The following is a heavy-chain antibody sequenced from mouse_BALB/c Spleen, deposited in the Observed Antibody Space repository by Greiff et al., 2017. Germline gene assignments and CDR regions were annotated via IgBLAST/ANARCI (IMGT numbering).Heavy chain of an antibody. V-gene: IGHV5-12-2*01. CDR3: ARREDYYGNLYAMDY. CDR2: ISNGGGST. Sequence: EVQGVESGGGLVQPGGSLKLSCAASGFTFSSYTMSWVRQTPEKRLEWVAYISNGGGSTYYPDTVKGRFTISRDNAKNTLYLQMSSLKSEDTAMYYCARREDYYGNLYAMDYWGQGTSVTVSS. J-gene: IGHJ4*01. CDR1: GFTFSSYT. D-gene: IGHD2-1*01.